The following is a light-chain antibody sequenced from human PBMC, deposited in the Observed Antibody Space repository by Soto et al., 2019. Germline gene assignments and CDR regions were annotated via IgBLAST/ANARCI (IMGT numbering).Light chain of an antibody. J-gene: IGKJ5*01. Sequence: VHMTQSGSSLSASLGDIVTIXCRASQGISRCLLWYQQKRGIAPKLLIYAASSLQSGAPSRFSGSGSGTAFTRPISSLQPEDFATYYCQQSHSTPITFGQGTRLEIK. V-gene: IGKV1-39*01. CDR3: QQSHSTPIT. CDR1: QGISRC. CDR2: AAS.